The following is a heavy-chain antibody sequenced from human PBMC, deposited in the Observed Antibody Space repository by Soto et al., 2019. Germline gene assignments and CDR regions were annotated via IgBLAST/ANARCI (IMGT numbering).Heavy chain of an antibody. J-gene: IGHJ6*02. CDR2: IYTSGST. CDR3: ARMSPRSYYDILTGQRHIYYYYGMDV. CDR1: GGSISSYY. V-gene: IGHV4-4*07. D-gene: IGHD3-9*01. Sequence: SSETLSLPCNVSGGSISSYYWSWTRQPAGKGLEWIVRIYTSGSTNYNPSLKSRVTMSVDTSDNQFSLKLSSVTAADTAVYYCARMSPRSYYDILTGQRHIYYYYGMDVWGQGTTVTVSS.